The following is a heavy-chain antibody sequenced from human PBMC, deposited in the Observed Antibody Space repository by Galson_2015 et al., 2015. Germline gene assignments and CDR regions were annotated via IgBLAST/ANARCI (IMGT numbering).Heavy chain of an antibody. D-gene: IGHD3-3*01. CDR1: GFTFSSYW. CDR3: ARFLEWYNWFDP. J-gene: IGHJ5*02. V-gene: IGHV4-4*02. Sequence: SLRLSCAASGFTFSSYWMSWVRQPPGKGLEWIGEIYHSGSTNYNPSLKSRVTISVDKSKNQFSLKLSSVTAADTAVYYCARFLEWYNWFDPWGQGTLVTVSS. CDR2: IYHSGST.